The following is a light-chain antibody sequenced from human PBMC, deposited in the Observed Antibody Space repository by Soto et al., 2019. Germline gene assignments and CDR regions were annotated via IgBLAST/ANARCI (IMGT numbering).Light chain of an antibody. CDR3: QQYGSSPIT. Sequence: EIVMTQSPATLSVSPGERATLSCRASQSVSSNVAWYQQKPGQAPRLLIYGASTRATGILARFSGSGSGTDFTLTISRLEPEDFAVYYCQQYGSSPITFGQGTRLEIK. V-gene: IGKV3-15*01. CDR1: QSVSSN. J-gene: IGKJ5*01. CDR2: GAS.